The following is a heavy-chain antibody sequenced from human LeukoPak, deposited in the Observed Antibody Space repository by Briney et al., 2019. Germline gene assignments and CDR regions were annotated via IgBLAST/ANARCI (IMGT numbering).Heavy chain of an antibody. CDR2: ISPSSSTT. CDR1: GFTFSSYN. V-gene: IGHV3-48*02. Sequence: GGSLRLSCAASGFTFSSYNVNWVRQAPGKGLEWISYISPSSSTTYYADSVKGRFTISRDNAKNSLYLQMNSLRDEDTAVYYCAREDYGEYYFDYWGQGTLVTVSS. CDR3: AREDYGEYYFDY. J-gene: IGHJ4*02. D-gene: IGHD4-17*01.